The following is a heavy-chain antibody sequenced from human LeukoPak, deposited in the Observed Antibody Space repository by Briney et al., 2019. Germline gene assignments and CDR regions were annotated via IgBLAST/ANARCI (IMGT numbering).Heavy chain of an antibody. J-gene: IGHJ4*02. Sequence: SETLSLSCTVSGFSISSSSYYWGRIRPPPGKELEWIMSIYYSGSTYYNPSLKSRVTIYVDTSKNQSSLKLSSVTAADTAVYYCARRSSGWYYFDYWGQGSLVSVSS. CDR3: ARRSSGWYYFDY. D-gene: IGHD6-19*01. V-gene: IGHV4-39*01. CDR2: IYYSGST. CDR1: GFSISSSSYY.